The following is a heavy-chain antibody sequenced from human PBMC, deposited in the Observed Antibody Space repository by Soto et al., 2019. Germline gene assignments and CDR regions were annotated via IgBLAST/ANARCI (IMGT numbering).Heavy chain of an antibody. Sequence: SETLSLTCTVSGGSVNSGSYYWSWIRQPPGKGLEWIGYVYYTGRTNYNPSLKSRVTISADTSKNRFSLMLTSVTAADTAVYYCARDYDYFGHWGQGTQVTVSS. D-gene: IGHD3-16*01. J-gene: IGHJ4*02. V-gene: IGHV4-61*01. CDR3: ARDYDYFGH. CDR1: GGSVNSGSYY. CDR2: VYYTGRT.